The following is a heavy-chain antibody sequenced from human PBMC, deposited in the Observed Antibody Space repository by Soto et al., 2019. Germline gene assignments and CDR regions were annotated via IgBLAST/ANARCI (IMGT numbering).Heavy chain of an antibody. V-gene: IGHV3-30*04. J-gene: IGHJ4*02. CDR1: GFTFSSYA. CDR2: ISYDGSNK. CDR3: ARDKGIAVAGLFDY. D-gene: IGHD6-19*01. Sequence: LSLTCAASGFTFSSYAMHWVRQAPGKGLEWVAVISYDGSNKYYADSVKGRFTISRDNSKNTLYLQMNSLRAEDTAVYYCARDKGIAVAGLFDYWGQGTLVTVSS.